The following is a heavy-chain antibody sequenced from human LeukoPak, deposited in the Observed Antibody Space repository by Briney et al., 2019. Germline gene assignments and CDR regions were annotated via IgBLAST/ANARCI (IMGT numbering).Heavy chain of an antibody. D-gene: IGHD6-19*01. CDR2: ISYDGSNK. J-gene: IGHJ4*02. CDR3: AKDRGYSSGWYPPDY. V-gene: IGHV3-30*18. Sequence: PGRSLRLSCAASGFTFSSYGMHWVRQAPGKGLEWVAVISYDGSNKYYADSVKGRFTISRDNSKNTLYLQMNSLRAEDTAVYYCAKDRGYSSGWYPPDYWGQGTLVTVSS. CDR1: GFTFSSYG.